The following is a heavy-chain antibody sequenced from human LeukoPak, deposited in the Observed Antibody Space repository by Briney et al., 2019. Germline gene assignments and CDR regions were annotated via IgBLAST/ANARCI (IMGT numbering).Heavy chain of an antibody. CDR3: ARDGGWYKRGLGHYYYYMDV. CDR1: GGSFSGYY. Sequence: SETLSLTCAVYGGSFSGYYWSWIRQPPGKGLEWIGEINHSGSTHYNPSLKSRVTISVDTSKNQFSLKLSSVTAADTALYYCARDGGWYKRGLGHYYYYMDVWGKGTTVIVSS. D-gene: IGHD6-19*01. V-gene: IGHV4-34*01. CDR2: INHSGST. J-gene: IGHJ6*03.